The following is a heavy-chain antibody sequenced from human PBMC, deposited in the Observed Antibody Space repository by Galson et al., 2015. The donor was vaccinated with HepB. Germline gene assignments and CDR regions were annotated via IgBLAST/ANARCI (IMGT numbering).Heavy chain of an antibody. V-gene: IGHV4-4*07. CDR2: IYSSGTT. Sequence: SETLSLTCTVSGGSIGSYHWGWIRQPAGKGLEWIGRIYSSGTTDYNPSLESRVTMSVDMSKNQFALKLTSVTAADTAIYYCARSMGSGQNWFGPWGQGTLVTVSS. CDR3: ARSMGSGQNWFGP. CDR1: GGSIGSYH. J-gene: IGHJ5*02. D-gene: IGHD2-15*01.